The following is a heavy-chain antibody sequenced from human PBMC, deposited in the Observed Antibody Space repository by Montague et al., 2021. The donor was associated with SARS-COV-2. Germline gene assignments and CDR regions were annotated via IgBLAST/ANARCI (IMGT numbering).Heavy chain of an antibody. Sequence: CAISGDSVSSNSATCNWVRQSPSSGLEWLGRTYYRSKWYNDYAVSVRGRVTINPDTSKNQFSLQLNSVTPEDTAIYYCTSGREGNYNVMDVWGQGTTVTVSS. CDR3: TSGREGNYNVMDV. V-gene: IGHV6-1*01. CDR1: GDSVSSNSAT. D-gene: IGHD1-1*01. CDR2: TYYRSKWYN. J-gene: IGHJ6*02.